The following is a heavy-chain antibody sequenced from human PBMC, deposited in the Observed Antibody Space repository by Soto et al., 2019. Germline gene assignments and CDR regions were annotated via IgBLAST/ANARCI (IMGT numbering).Heavy chain of an antibody. CDR1: GFTFSSYA. D-gene: IGHD4-17*01. Sequence: EVQLVESVGGSVQPGGSLRLSCAASGFTFSSYAMSWVRQAPGKGREWVSGTSSSGGSTYYADSVKGRFTISRDNFKNTLYLQMNSLRAEDTALYYCGRDPNGDYVGAFDIWGQGTLVTVSS. CDR2: TSSSGGST. J-gene: IGHJ3*02. V-gene: IGHV3-23*04. CDR3: GRDPNGDYVGAFDI.